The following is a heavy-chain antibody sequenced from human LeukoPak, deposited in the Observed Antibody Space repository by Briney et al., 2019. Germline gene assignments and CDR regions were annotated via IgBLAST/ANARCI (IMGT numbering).Heavy chain of an antibody. J-gene: IGHJ3*02. D-gene: IGHD2-21*02. CDR1: GGSISSYY. CDR2: IYYSGST. CDR3: ARLPIVVVTAIFADDAFDI. V-gene: IGHV4-59*08. Sequence: SETLSLTCTVSGGSISSYYWSWIRQPPGKGLEWIGYIYYSGSTNYNPSLKSRVTISVDTSKNQFSLKLSSVTAADTAVYYCARLPIVVVTAIFADDAFDIWGQGTMVTVSS.